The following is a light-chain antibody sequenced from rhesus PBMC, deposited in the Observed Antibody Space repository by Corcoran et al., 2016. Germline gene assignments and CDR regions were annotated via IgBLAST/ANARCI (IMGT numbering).Light chain of an antibody. Sequence: DIQMTQSPSSLSASVGDTVTITCRASQSIISWVAWYQQKPGKAPKLLSYKASTLQSGVPSRFSGSGSRTDFTLTISNLQSEDFATYYCPQYNSSPRTFGQGTKVEIK. CDR3: PQYNSSPRT. CDR2: KAS. CDR1: QSIISW. V-gene: IGKV1-22*01. J-gene: IGKJ1*01.